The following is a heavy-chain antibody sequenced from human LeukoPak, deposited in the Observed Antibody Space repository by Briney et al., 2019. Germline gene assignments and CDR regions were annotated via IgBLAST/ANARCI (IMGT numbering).Heavy chain of an antibody. Sequence: ASVKVSCQASGYTFTNYYMHWVRQAPGQGLEWMGIINPSGGSTSYAQKFQGRVTMTRDTSTSTVYMELSSLRSEDTAVYYCASYYYDSSGYYYFDYWGQGTLVTVSS. V-gene: IGHV1-46*01. CDR2: INPSGGST. CDR3: ASYYYDSSGYYYFDY. CDR1: GYTFTNYY. J-gene: IGHJ4*02. D-gene: IGHD3-22*01.